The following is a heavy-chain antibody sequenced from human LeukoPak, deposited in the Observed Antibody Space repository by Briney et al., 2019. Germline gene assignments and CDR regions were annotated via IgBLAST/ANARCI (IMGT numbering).Heavy chain of an antibody. D-gene: IGHD5-18*01. V-gene: IGHV4-59*11. CDR1: GGSISSHY. CDR2: LYGSGST. J-gene: IGHJ4*02. CDR3: ATIKRGDIFGYFDF. Sequence: PSETLSLTCTVSGGSISSHYWGWIRQPPGKGLEWIGYLYGSGSTKANPSLESRVTLSADTSKNQFSLRLSSVSAADTAVYYCATIKRGDIFGYFDFWGQGILVAVSS.